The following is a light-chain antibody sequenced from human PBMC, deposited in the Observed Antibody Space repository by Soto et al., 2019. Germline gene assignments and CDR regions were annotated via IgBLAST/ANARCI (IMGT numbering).Light chain of an antibody. Sequence: QSALTQPASVSGSPGQSITISCTGTSSDVGGYNYVSWYQQNPGKAPKLMIYEVSNRTSGVSNRFSGSKSGNTASLTISGLQAEDEADYYCSSYTSSSTRVFGGGTNLTVL. CDR2: EVS. J-gene: IGLJ3*02. CDR3: SSYTSSSTRV. V-gene: IGLV2-14*01. CDR1: SSDVGGYNY.